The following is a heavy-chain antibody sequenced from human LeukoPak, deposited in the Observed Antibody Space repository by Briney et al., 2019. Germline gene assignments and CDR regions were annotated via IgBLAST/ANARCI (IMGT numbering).Heavy chain of an antibody. D-gene: IGHD2-15*01. CDR2: IKQDGSEK. V-gene: IGHV3-7*01. Sequence: GGSLRLSCAASGFTFSSYWMSWVRQAPGKGLEWVANIKQDGSEKYYVDSVKGRFTISRDNAKNSLYLQMNSLRAEDTAAYYCARDPGYCSGGSCYYYYMDVWGKGTTVTVSS. J-gene: IGHJ6*03. CDR3: ARDPGYCSGGSCYYYYMDV. CDR1: GFTFSSYW.